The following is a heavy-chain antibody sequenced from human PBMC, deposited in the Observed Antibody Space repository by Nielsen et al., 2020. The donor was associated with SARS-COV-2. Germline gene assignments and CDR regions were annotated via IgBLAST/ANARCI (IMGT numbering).Heavy chain of an antibody. CDR2: ISGSGGST. CDR3: AKEKGELRFLEWLPLDY. CDR1: GFTFSSYA. V-gene: IGHV3-23*01. Sequence: GESLKISCAASGFTFSSYAMSWVRQAPGKGLEWVSAISGSGGSTYYADSVKGRFTISRDNSKNTLYLQMNSLRAEDTAVYYCAKEKGELRFLEWLPLDYWGQGTPVTVSS. J-gene: IGHJ4*02. D-gene: IGHD3-3*01.